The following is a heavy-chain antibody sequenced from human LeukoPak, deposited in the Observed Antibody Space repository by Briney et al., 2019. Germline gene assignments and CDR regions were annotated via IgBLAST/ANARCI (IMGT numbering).Heavy chain of an antibody. J-gene: IGHJ5*02. V-gene: IGHV3-23*01. Sequence: GSLRLSCEASGLTLSNFAVSWVRQAPWKGLEWVSVISGGAGDSTRYADTVTGRFTISRDISKNTVHLQMDNLRVEDTGVYYCAKNATSSWYQSWLDPWGQGTLVTVSS. CDR3: AKNATSSWYQSWLDP. CDR2: ISGGAGDST. CDR1: GLTLSNFA. D-gene: IGHD6-13*01.